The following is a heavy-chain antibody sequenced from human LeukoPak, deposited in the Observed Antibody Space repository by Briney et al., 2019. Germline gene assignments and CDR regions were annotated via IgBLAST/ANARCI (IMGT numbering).Heavy chain of an antibody. D-gene: IGHD2-2*02. CDR2: ISSSSSYI. V-gene: IGHV3-21*01. Sequence: GGSLRLSCAASGFTFSSYSMNWVRQAPGKGLEWVSSISSSSSYIYYADSVKGRFTISRDNAKNSLYLQMNSLRAEDTAVYYCARDTLSSELGYCSSTSCYRPFDPWGQGTLVTVSS. CDR3: ARDTLSSELGYCSSTSCYRPFDP. J-gene: IGHJ5*02. CDR1: GFTFSSYS.